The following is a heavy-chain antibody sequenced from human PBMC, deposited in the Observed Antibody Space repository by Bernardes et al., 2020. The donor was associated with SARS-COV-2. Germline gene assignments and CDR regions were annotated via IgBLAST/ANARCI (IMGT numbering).Heavy chain of an antibody. CDR1: GFTFSSYS. J-gene: IGHJ6*03. CDR2: ISSISTYI. Sequence: GGSLRLSCAASGFTFSSYSMNWVLQAPGKGLECVSSISSISTYIKYADSLKGRFTISRDNAKNSLYLQMNSLRAEDTAVYYCARSELGPTYYYYYMDVWGKGTTVTVSS. CDR3: ARSELGPTYYYYYMDV. D-gene: IGHD3-10*01. V-gene: IGHV3-21*01.